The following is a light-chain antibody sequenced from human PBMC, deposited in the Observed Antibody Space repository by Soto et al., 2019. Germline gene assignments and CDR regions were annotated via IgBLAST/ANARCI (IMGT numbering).Light chain of an antibody. CDR2: AVT. V-gene: IGKV1-39*01. CDR3: QQTFDTPTT. J-gene: IGKJ2*01. CDR1: QRIDNY. Sequence: DIQMTQSPSSLSASVGDRVTITCRASQRIDNYLNWYQQKPGKAPNLVIYAVTTLQGGVPSRFSGRAPGTDFTLTISSLQPEDFATYYCQQTFDTPTTFGQVTKLDI.